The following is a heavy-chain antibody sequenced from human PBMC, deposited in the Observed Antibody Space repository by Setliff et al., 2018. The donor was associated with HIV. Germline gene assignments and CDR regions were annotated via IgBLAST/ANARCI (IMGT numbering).Heavy chain of an antibody. CDR2: IYPGDSDS. J-gene: IGHJ4*02. CDR1: GYSFVDFW. Sequence: PGESLKLSCHLSGYSFVDFWIGWVRQMPGKGLEWVGFIYPGDSDSRYSPSFRGQVTTSADKSTTTAYLDWASLKASDTAMYYCVRYIGAAAGYIDHWGQGTLVTVSS. D-gene: IGHD6-25*01. V-gene: IGHV5-51*01. CDR3: VRYIGAAAGYIDH.